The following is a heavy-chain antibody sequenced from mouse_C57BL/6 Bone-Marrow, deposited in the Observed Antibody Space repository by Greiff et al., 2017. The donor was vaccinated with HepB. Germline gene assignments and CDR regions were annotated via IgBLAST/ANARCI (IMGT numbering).Heavy chain of an antibody. Sequence: EVKLEESGGGLVKPGGSLKLSCAASGFTFSSYAMSWVRQTPEKRLEWVATISDGGSYIYYPDNVKGRFTISRDNAKNNLYLQMSHLKSEDTAMYYCARENDGYPWYFDVWGTGTTVTVSS. CDR2: ISDGGSYI. J-gene: IGHJ1*03. CDR3: ARENDGYPWYFDV. D-gene: IGHD2-3*01. V-gene: IGHV5-4*01. CDR1: GFTFSSYA.